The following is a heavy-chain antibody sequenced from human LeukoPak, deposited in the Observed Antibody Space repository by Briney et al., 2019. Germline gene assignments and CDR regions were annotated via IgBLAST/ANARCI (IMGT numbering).Heavy chain of an antibody. CDR3: VRRLGTKNYYKYYMDV. CDR1: GGTFSDHY. V-gene: IGHV4-34*01. CDR2: IDDGGTT. J-gene: IGHJ6*03. Sequence: SETLSLTCALYGGTFSDHYWSWIRQPPGKGLEWIGEIDDGGTTNQNPSLKSRVTILVDTSKNQFSLKVRSVTAADTAVYFCVRRLGTKNYYKYYMDVWGKGTTVTVSS. D-gene: IGHD7-27*01.